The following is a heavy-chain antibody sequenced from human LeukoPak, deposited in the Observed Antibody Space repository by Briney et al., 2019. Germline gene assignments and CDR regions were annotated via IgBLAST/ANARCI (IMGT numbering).Heavy chain of an antibody. Sequence: ASVKVSCKASGYTFTGYYLHWVRQAPGQGLEWMGCINPNSGGTNYAQKFQGRVTMTRDTSISTAYMELSRLRSGDTAVNFCARGGEQWLLQYYWGQGTLVTVSS. CDR3: ARGGEQWLLQYY. CDR2: INPNSGGT. J-gene: IGHJ4*02. D-gene: IGHD6-19*01. V-gene: IGHV1-2*02. CDR1: GYTFTGYY.